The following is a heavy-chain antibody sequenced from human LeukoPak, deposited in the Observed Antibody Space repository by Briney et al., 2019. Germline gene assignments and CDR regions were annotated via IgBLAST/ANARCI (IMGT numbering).Heavy chain of an antibody. CDR2: IYYSGST. D-gene: IGHD2-21*02. V-gene: IGHV4-31*03. Sequence: SQTLSLTCTVSGGSISSGGYYWSWIRQHPGKGLEWIGYIYYSGSTYYNPSLKSRVTISVDTSKNQFSLKLSSVTAADTAVYYCARAYCGGDCYEGWFDPWGQGTLVTVSS. CDR3: ARAYCGGDCYEGWFDP. CDR1: GGSISSGGYY. J-gene: IGHJ5*02.